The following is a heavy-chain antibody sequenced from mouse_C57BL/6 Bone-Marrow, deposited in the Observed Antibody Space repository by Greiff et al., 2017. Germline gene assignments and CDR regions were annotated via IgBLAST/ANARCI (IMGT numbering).Heavy chain of an antibody. CDR3: ARHGTTVVATDY. CDR1: GFTFSSYG. J-gene: IGHJ2*01. CDR2: ISSGGSYT. Sequence: EVKLMESGGDLVKPGGSLKLSCAASGFTFSSYGMSWVRQTPDKRLEWVATISSGGSYTYYPDSVKGRFTISRDNAKNTLYLQMSSLKSEDTAMDYCARHGTTVVATDYWGQGTTLTVSS. V-gene: IGHV5-6*01. D-gene: IGHD1-1*01.